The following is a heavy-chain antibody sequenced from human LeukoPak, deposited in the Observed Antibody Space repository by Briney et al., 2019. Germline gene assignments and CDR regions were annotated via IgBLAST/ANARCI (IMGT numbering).Heavy chain of an antibody. CDR2: IYYTGST. Sequence: SETLSLTCTISGGSVSDYYWSWIRQSPGKGLEWIGYIYYTGSTTYNPSPKSRVTISVDTSKNQFSLKLSSVTAADTAVYYCARDVTSPSGYMDVWGKGTTVTISS. D-gene: IGHD3-10*01. J-gene: IGHJ6*03. V-gene: IGHV4-59*02. CDR1: GGSVSDYY. CDR3: ARDVTSPSGYMDV.